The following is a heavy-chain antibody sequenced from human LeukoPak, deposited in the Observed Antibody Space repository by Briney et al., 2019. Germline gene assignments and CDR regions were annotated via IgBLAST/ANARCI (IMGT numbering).Heavy chain of an antibody. V-gene: IGHV4-31*03. CDR2: IYYSGST. CDR3: ARSAAAAGTPLGY. D-gene: IGHD6-13*01. Sequence: PSQTLSLTCTVSGGSLSSGGYYWSWIRQHPGTGLEWIGYIYYSGSTYYNPSLKSRVTISVDTSKNQFSLKLSSVTAADTAVYYCARSAAAAGTPLGYWGQGTLVTVSS. CDR1: GGSLSSGGYY. J-gene: IGHJ4*02.